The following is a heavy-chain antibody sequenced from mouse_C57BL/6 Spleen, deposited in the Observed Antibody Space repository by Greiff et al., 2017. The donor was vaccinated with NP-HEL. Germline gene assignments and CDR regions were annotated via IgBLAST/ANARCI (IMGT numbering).Heavy chain of an antibody. D-gene: IGHD3-1*01. J-gene: IGHJ2*01. CDR1: GFTFSDFY. CDR2: SRNKANDYTT. V-gene: IGHV7-1*01. CDR3: ARDDSSGSFFDY. Sequence: EVKLMESGGGLVQSGRSLRLSCATSGFTFSDFYMEWVRQAPGKGLEWIAASRNKANDYTTEYSASVKGRFIVSRDTSQSILYLQMNALRAEDTAIYYCARDDSSGSFFDYWGQGTTLTVSS.